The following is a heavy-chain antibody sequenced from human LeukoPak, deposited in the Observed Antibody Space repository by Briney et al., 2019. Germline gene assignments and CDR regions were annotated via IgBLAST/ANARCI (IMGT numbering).Heavy chain of an antibody. CDR2: ILGNGGST. D-gene: IGHD2-2*01. CDR3: AKGGLPAANYYYYMDV. V-gene: IGHV3-23*01. CDR1: GFTFSSYA. Sequence: GGSLRLSCAASGFTFSSYAMSWVRQTPGKGLEWVSAILGNGGSTYYADSVKGRFTISRDNSKNTLYLQINSLKAEDTAVYYCAKGGLPAANYYYYMDVWGKGATVTVSS. J-gene: IGHJ6*03.